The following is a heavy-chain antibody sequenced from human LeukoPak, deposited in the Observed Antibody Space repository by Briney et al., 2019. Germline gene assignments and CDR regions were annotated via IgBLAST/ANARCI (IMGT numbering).Heavy chain of an antibody. V-gene: IGHV3-7*01. CDR1: GFTFSSYW. J-gene: IGHJ6*02. CDR3: AKDESVYYYYYGMDV. Sequence: PGGSLRLSCAASGFTFSSYWMSWVRQAPGKGLEWVANIKQDGSEKYYVDSVKGRFTISRDNAKNSLYLQMNSLRAEDTAVYYCAKDESVYYYYYGMDVWGQGTTVTVSS. CDR2: IKQDGSEK.